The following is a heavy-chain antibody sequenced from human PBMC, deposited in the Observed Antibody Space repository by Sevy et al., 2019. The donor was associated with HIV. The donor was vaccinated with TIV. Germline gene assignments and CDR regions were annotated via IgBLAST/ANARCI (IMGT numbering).Heavy chain of an antibody. CDR1: GLTVSSNY. Sequence: GGSLRLSCAASGLTVSSNYMSWVRQAPGKGLEWVSVIYSGGSTYYADSVKGRFTISRDNSKNTLCLQMNSLRAEDTAVYYCARDRKYSSSEYYFDYWGQGTLVTVSS. J-gene: IGHJ4*02. V-gene: IGHV3-53*01. CDR3: ARDRKYSSSEYYFDY. CDR2: IYSGGST. D-gene: IGHD6-13*01.